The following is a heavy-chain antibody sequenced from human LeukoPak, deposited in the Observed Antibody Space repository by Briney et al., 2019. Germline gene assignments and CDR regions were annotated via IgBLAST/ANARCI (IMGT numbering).Heavy chain of an antibody. CDR3: ARLSGYYYYYMDV. CDR1: GYTFTNYG. D-gene: IGHD3-10*01. Sequence: ASVKVSCKASGYTFTNYGISWVREAPGPGVEWLGWISVYIGNTNYAQKLQGRVTMTTDTSTSTAYMELRSLRSDDTAVYYCARLSGYYYYYMDVWGKGTTVTVSS. V-gene: IGHV1-18*01. CDR2: ISVYIGNT. J-gene: IGHJ6*03.